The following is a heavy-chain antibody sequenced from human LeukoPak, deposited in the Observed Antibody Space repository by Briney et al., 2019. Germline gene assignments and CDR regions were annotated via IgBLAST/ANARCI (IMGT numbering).Heavy chain of an antibody. Sequence: VGALRLSSADSGFSSSTFLMGSVRARPGKGVYCVANINQDEGKIYYADSVRGRFTISRDTAKNSLFLQMNSLRVEDTALYYCARLAVVGATVVFDFWGQGTLVTVSS. CDR1: GFSSSTFL. J-gene: IGHJ4*02. V-gene: IGHV3-7*01. D-gene: IGHD1-26*01. CDR2: INQDEGKI. CDR3: ARLAVVGATVVFDF.